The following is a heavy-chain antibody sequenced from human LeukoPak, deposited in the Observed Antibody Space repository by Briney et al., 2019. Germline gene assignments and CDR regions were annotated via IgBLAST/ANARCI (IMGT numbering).Heavy chain of an antibody. CDR1: GFTFSSYG. J-gene: IGHJ4*02. D-gene: IGHD6-13*01. V-gene: IGHV3-23*01. CDR2: ISGNGGTT. Sequence: GRSLRLPCAASGFTFSSYGMHWVRQAPGKGLEWVSVISGNGGTTYYADSVKGRFTISRDNSKNTLYLQMNSLRVEDTAVYYCAKGRTGYIPDSWGQGTLVTVSS. CDR3: AKGRTGYIPDS.